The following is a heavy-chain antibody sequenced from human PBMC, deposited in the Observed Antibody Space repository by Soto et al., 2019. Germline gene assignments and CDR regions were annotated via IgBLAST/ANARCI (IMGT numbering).Heavy chain of an antibody. CDR1: GYTFTGYL. V-gene: IGHV1-2*02. CDR3: AKIRTYYISSGSFDH. D-gene: IGHD3-22*01. J-gene: IGHJ4*02. CDR2: INPNNGDT. Sequence: ASVKVSCKASGYTFTGYLMHWMRQAPGQGLEWMGWINPNNGDTNYAQKFEGRVSMTRDTSISTASMELRGLRSDDTAVYYCAKIRTYYISSGSFDHWAQGTLVTVSS.